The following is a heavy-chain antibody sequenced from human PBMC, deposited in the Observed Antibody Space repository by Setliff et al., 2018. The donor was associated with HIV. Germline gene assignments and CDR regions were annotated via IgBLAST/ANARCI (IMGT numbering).Heavy chain of an antibody. J-gene: IGHJ4*02. CDR1: GFTFSSYD. V-gene: IGHV3-13*01. CDR2: IGTAGDT. D-gene: IGHD5-18*01. Sequence: GGSLRLSCAASGFTFSSYDMHWVRQATGKGLEWVSAIGTAGDTYYPGSVKGRFTISRDNAKNSLFLQMNSLRAEDTAVYYCASIELAAMVPVDYWGQGTLVTVSS. CDR3: ASIELAAMVPVDY.